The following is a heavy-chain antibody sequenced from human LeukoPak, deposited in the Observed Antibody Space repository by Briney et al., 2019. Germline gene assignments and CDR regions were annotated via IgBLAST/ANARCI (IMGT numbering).Heavy chain of an antibody. CDR2: IGIDSGNT. CDR3: ARDYKYAFDN. Sequence: GGSLRLSCAASGFTFSDSMNWVRQAPGKGLEWISYIGIDSGNTNYADSVKGRFTFSGDKAKNSLYLQMNSLRVEDTAVYYCARDYKYAFDNWGQGTLVTVSS. J-gene: IGHJ4*02. D-gene: IGHD5-24*01. V-gene: IGHV3-48*01. CDR1: GFTFSDS.